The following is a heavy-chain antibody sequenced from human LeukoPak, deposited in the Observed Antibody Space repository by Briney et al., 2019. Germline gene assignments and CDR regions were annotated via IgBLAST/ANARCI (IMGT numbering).Heavy chain of an antibody. J-gene: IGHJ4*02. CDR3: ARWGPYCSSTSCHEGGGGDY. D-gene: IGHD2-2*01. CDR1: GYTFTSYY. CDR2: INPSGGST. Sequence: ASVKVSCKASGYTFTSYYMHWVRQAPGQGLEWMGIINPSGGSTSYAQKFQGRVTMTRDTSTSTVYMELSSLRSEDTAVYYCARWGPYCSSTSCHEGGGGDYWGQGTLVTVSP. V-gene: IGHV1-46*01.